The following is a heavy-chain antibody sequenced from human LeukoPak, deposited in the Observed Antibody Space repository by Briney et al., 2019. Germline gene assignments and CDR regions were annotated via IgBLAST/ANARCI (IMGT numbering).Heavy chain of an antibody. J-gene: IGHJ4*02. Sequence: SETLSLTRLVSVASLRSNTWWGWVRPPPGKGLGGVGEIFHKEGTNYNPSLKCRVSISKDESKNQISLMVGSVTPADTAIYYCARDASWSRYYEGYFDYWGQGTLVTVSS. CDR3: ARDASWSRYYEGYFDY. CDR2: IFHKEGT. D-gene: IGHD3-3*01. V-gene: IGHV4-4*02. CDR1: VASLRSNTW.